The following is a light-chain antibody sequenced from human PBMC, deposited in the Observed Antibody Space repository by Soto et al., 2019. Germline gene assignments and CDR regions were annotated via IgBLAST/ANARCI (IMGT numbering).Light chain of an antibody. J-gene: IGLJ1*01. Sequence: QSVLTQPASVSGSPGQSVTISCTGPRSDIGDSNFISWYQHSPGTAPRLLIYEVNNRPSGVSRRFSGSKAGNTASLTISGLLDDDEADYFCASFRSGTTLVFGSGTKGTVL. CDR2: EVN. CDR1: RSDIGDSNF. CDR3: ASFRSGTTLV. V-gene: IGLV2-14*01.